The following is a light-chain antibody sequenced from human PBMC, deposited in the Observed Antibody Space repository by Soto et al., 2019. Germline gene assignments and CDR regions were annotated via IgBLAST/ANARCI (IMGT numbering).Light chain of an antibody. CDR1: SSDVGGYNY. Sequence: QSALTQPASVSGSPGQSITISCTGTSSDVGGYNYVSWYQQHPGKAPKVMIYDVSNRPSGGSNRFSGSKSGNTASLTISGLQAEDEADYYCSSYTSSSTLVVFGGGTQLTVL. J-gene: IGLJ2*01. CDR2: DVS. V-gene: IGLV2-14*01. CDR3: SSYTSSSTLVV.